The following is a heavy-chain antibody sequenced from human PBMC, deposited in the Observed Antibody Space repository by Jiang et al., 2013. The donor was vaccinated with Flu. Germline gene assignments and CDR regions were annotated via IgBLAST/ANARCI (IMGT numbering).Heavy chain of an antibody. CDR2: TYYRSKWDN. J-gene: IGHJ6*02. D-gene: IGHD3-22*01. CDR1: GDSVSSNSAA. CDR3: ARGYYYDSSGYSYGMDV. V-gene: IGHV6-1*01. Sequence: QTLSLTCAISGDSVSSNSAAWNWIRQSPSRGLEWLGRTYYRSKWDNDYAVSVKSRITINPDTSKNQFSLQLNSVTPEDTAVYYCARGYYYDSSGYSYGMDVWGQGTTVTVSS.